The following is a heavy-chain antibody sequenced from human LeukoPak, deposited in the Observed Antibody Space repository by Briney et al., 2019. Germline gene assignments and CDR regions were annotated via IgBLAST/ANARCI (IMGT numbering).Heavy chain of an antibody. V-gene: IGHV6-1*01. CDR3: ARDRQGVRGVIRFFDY. J-gene: IGHJ4*02. D-gene: IGHD3-10*01. CDR2: TYYRSKWYN. Sequence: SQTLSLTCAISGDSVSSNSAAWNWIRQSPSRGLEWLGRTYYRSKWYNDYAVSVKSRITINPDTSKNQFSLKLSSVTAADTAVYYCARDRQGVRGVIRFFDYWGQGTLVTVSS. CDR1: GDSVSSNSAA.